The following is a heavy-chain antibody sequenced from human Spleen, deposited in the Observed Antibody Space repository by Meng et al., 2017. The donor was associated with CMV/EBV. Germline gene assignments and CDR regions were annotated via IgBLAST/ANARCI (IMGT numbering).Heavy chain of an antibody. CDR3: ARDGSFRSGSYYLYYFDY. CDR1: GFTFSDYY. CDR2: ISSSGSTI. Sequence: GESLKISCVASGFTFSDYYMSWIRQAPGKGLEWVSYISSSGSTIYYADSVKGRFTISRDNAKNSLYLQMNSLRAEDTAVYYCARDGSFRSGSYYLYYFDYWGQGTLVTVSS. V-gene: IGHV3-11*04. D-gene: IGHD3-10*01. J-gene: IGHJ4*02.